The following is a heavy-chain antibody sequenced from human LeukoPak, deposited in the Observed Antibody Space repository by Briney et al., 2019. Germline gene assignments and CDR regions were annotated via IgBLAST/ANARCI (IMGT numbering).Heavy chain of an antibody. Sequence: SVKVSCKASGGTFSSYAIGWVRQAPGQGLEWMGGIIPIFGTANYAQKFQGRVTITADKSTSTAYMELSSLRSEDTAVYYCARVAAAGDIDYWGQGTLVTVSS. J-gene: IGHJ4*02. D-gene: IGHD6-13*01. CDR1: GGTFSSYA. V-gene: IGHV1-69*06. CDR2: IIPIFGTA. CDR3: ARVAAAGDIDY.